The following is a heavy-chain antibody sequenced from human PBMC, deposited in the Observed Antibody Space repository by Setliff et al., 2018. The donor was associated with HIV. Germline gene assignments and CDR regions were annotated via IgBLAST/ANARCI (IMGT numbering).Heavy chain of an antibody. CDR3: ARDYFDSSAYHYGFGAFDI. Sequence: ASVKVSCKASGYTFTSYYLHWVRQAPGQGLEWMGMINPSGGSASYAQKIQGRVTMSRDTSTSTVYMELSSLRSEDTAVYYCARDYFDSSAYHYGFGAFDIWGQGTMVTVSS. D-gene: IGHD3-22*01. CDR2: INPSGGSA. J-gene: IGHJ3*02. V-gene: IGHV1-46*01. CDR1: GYTFTSYY.